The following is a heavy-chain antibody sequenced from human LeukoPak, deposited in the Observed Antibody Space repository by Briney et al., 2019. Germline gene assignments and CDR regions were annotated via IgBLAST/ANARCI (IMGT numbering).Heavy chain of an antibody. D-gene: IGHD6-25*01. V-gene: IGHV4-39*01. Sequence: SETLSLTCTVSGGSISSSSYYWGWIRQPPGNGLEWIGSIYYSGSTYYNPSLKSRVTISVDTSKNQFSLKLSSVTAADTAVYYCARPAASGRYFQHWGQGTLVTVSS. J-gene: IGHJ1*01. CDR3: ARPAASGRYFQH. CDR2: IYYSGST. CDR1: GGSISSSSYY.